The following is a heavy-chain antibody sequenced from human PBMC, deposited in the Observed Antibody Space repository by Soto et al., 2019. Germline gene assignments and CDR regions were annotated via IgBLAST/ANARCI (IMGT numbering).Heavy chain of an antibody. V-gene: IGHV4-59*08. CDR2: IYYSGST. J-gene: IGHJ5*02. Sequence: PLETMSVTSTVSGGSIRSYDGSWIRQPPGKGLEWIGYIYYSGSTNYNPSLKSRVTISVDTSKNQFSLKLSSVTAADTAVYYCARQSSGWSSWFDPWGQGTLVTVSS. CDR1: GGSIRSYD. D-gene: IGHD6-19*01. CDR3: ARQSSGWSSWFDP.